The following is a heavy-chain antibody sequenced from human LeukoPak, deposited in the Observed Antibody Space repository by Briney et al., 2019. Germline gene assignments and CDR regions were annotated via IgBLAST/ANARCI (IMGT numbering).Heavy chain of an antibody. D-gene: IGHD7-27*01. J-gene: IGHJ4*02. V-gene: IGHV3-11*01. Sequence: GGSLRLSCAASGFTFSDSYMSWIRQVPGKGLEWISYISSSGGTIYYADSVKGRFTISRDNAKNSLYLQMNSLRAEDTAVYYCAKEGGDWGEGYFDYWGQGTLVAVSS. CDR3: AKEGGDWGEGYFDY. CDR2: ISSSGGTI. CDR1: GFTFSDSY.